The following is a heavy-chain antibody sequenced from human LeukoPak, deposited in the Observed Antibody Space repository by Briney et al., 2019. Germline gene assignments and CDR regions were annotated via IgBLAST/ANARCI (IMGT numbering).Heavy chain of an antibody. J-gene: IGHJ4*02. V-gene: IGHV4-4*07. CDR3: ARDRNLVVVPAVANFDY. CDR1: GGSISSYY. Sequence: SETLSLTCTVSGGSISSYYWSWVRQPAGKGLEWIGRIYPSGSTNYNPSLKSRVTTSVDTSKNQFSLKLSSVTVADTAVYYCARDRNLVVVPAVANFDYWGQGTLVTVSS. D-gene: IGHD2-2*01. CDR2: IYPSGST.